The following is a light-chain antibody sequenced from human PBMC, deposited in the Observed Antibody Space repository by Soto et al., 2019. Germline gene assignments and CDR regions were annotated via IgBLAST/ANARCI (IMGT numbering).Light chain of an antibody. CDR1: SSNIGSKT. V-gene: IGLV1-44*01. Sequence: QSVLTQPPSASGTPGQRVTISCSGSSSNIGSKTVSWYQQLPGTAPKLLMYMNSQRPSGVPDRFSGSKSGTSASLAISGLQSEDEADYYCQSYDSSLSDVFGTETKVTVL. CDR2: MNS. J-gene: IGLJ1*01. CDR3: QSYDSSLSDV.